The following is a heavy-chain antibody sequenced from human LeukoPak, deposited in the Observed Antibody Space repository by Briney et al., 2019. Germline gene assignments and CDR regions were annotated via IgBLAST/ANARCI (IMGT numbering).Heavy chain of an antibody. Sequence: PGGSLRLSCAASGLTFRSYEMNWVRQAPGKGLEWVSYISSSGNTISYADSVKGRFTISRDNAKNSLYLQMNSLRAEDTAVYYCARERWLPRTRFDYWGQGTLVTVSS. J-gene: IGHJ4*02. CDR2: ISSSGNTI. V-gene: IGHV3-48*03. D-gene: IGHD5-24*01. CDR1: GLTFRSYE. CDR3: ARERWLPRTRFDY.